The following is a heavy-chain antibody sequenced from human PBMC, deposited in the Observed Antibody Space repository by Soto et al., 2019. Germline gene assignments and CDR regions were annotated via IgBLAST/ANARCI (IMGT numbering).Heavy chain of an antibody. CDR1: VGSINTDD. V-gene: IGHV4-59*13. J-gene: IGHJ6*02. Sequence: PSDTLSLTCTVSVGSINTDDWGWVRQAPGRGLEWIGYICSIGVPNYTPSLKSRLTMSVDPSENQFSLKLNSVTAAETAIYYCARLFIVGAPGSYYPGLDVWGQGTTVTVSS. D-gene: IGHD1-26*01. CDR2: ICSIGVP. CDR3: ARLFIVGAPGSYYPGLDV.